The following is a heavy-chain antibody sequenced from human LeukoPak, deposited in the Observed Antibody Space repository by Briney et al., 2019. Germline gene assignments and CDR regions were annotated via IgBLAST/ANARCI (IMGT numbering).Heavy chain of an antibody. J-gene: IGHJ6*02. CDR2: MSAGGGTT. CDR3: ARPSLREPYYYYPMYV. Sequence: GGSLRLSCAASGFSFSSDAMNWVRQAPGKGLEWVSVMSAGGGTTYYEDPVKGRCTISRDNTKNTLYMQMNRLRAEDTAVYYCARPSLREPYYYYPMYVWGQGTTVTVSS. V-gene: IGHV3-23*01. CDR1: GFSFSSDA.